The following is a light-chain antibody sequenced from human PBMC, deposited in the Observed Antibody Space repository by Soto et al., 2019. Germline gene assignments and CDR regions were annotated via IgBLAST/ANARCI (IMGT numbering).Light chain of an antibody. CDR1: SSNIGSNY. V-gene: IGLV1-47*01. CDR2: RNN. CDR3: AAWDDSLSAFYV. J-gene: IGLJ1*01. Sequence: ALTHPPSASGTPGQRVTISCSGSSSNIGSNYVYWYQQLPGTAPKLLIYRNNQRPPGVPDRFSGSKSGTSASLAISGLRSEDEADYYCAAWDDSLSAFYVFGTGTKVTV.